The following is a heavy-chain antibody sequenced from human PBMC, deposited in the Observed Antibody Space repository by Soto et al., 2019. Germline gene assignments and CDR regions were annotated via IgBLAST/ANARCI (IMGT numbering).Heavy chain of an antibody. D-gene: IGHD3-10*01. J-gene: IGHJ4*02. CDR2: ISSSSSTI. V-gene: IGHV3-48*01. CDR3: TKDHRGFPDY. Sequence: GGSLRLSCAASGFTFSSYSMNWVRQAPGKGLEWVSYISSSSSTIYYADSVKGRFTLSRDNSKNTLYLQMNSLRGEDTAAYYCTKDHRGFPDYWGQGTLVTVSS. CDR1: GFTFSSYS.